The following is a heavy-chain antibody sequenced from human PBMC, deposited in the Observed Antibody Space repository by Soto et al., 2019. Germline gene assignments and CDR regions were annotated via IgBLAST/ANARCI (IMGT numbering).Heavy chain of an antibody. CDR2: TNAGNGNT. Sequence: ASVKVSCKAAGYTFTSYAMHWVRQAPGQRLEWMGWTNAGNGNTKYSQKFQGRVTITRDTSASTAYMELSSLRSEDTAVYYCASGITGHWFDPWGQGTLVTVSS. J-gene: IGHJ5*02. V-gene: IGHV1-3*01. CDR1: GYTFTSYA. CDR3: ASGITGHWFDP. D-gene: IGHD1-20*01.